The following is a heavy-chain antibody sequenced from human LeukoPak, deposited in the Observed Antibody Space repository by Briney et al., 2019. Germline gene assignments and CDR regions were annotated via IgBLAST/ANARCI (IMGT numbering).Heavy chain of an antibody. CDR2: ISSSSGYI. J-gene: IGHJ4*02. D-gene: IGHD3-10*01. V-gene: IGHV3-21*01. Sequence: GGSLRLSCAASGFTFSSYSMNWVRQAPGKGLEWVSSISSSSGYIYYADSVKGRFTISRDNAKNSLYLQMNSLRAEDTAVYYCARVARNMVRGVIIAYFDYWGQGTLVTVSS. CDR3: ARVARNMVRGVIIAYFDY. CDR1: GFTFSSYS.